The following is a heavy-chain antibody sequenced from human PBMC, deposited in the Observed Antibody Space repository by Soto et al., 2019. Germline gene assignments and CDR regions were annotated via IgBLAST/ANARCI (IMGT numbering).Heavy chain of an antibody. CDR2: IYHSGST. CDR1: GGSISSSNW. V-gene: IGHV4-4*02. Sequence: QVQLQESGPGLVKPSGTLSLTCAVSGGSISSSNWWSWVRQPPGKGLEWIGEIYHSGSTNYNPPLKSRVXXXVXXSKNQFSLQLSSVTAADTALYYCAIDPPLPAAMVDWGQGTLVTVSS. J-gene: IGHJ4*02. CDR3: AIDPPLPAAMVD. D-gene: IGHD2-2*01.